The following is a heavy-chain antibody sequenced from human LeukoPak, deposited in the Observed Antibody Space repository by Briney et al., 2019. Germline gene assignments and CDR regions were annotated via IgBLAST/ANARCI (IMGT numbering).Heavy chain of an antibody. CDR3: ARGSSNIAARNNWSDP. CDR1: GFTFSSYE. Sequence: GGSLRLSCAASGFTFSSYEMNWVRQAPGKGLEWVSYISSSSSYINYADSVKGRFTISRDNAKNSLYLQMNSLRAEDTAVYYCARGSSNIAARNNWSDPWGQGTLVTVSS. D-gene: IGHD6-6*01. V-gene: IGHV3-21*05. J-gene: IGHJ5*02. CDR2: ISSSSSYI.